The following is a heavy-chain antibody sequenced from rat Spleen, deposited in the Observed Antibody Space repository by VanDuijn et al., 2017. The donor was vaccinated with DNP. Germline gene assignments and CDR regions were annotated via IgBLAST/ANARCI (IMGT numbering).Heavy chain of an antibody. Sequence: EVQLVESGGGLVQPGKSLTLSCAASGFTFSDYYMAWVRQAPAKGLEWVAYIGSPAYAPYYTDSVKGRFAISRDNAKSTLYLQMNSLRSEDMATYYCVRWNSGHFDYWGQGVMVTVSS. J-gene: IGHJ2*01. CDR3: VRWNSGHFDY. V-gene: IGHV5-22*01. D-gene: IGHD4-3*01. CDR1: GFTFSDYY. CDR2: IGSPAYAP.